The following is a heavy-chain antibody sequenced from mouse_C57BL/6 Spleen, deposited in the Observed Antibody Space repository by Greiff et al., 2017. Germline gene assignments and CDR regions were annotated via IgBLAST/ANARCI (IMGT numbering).Heavy chain of an antibody. D-gene: IGHD2-3*01. CDR1: GFTFSDAW. CDR2: IRNKANNHAT. V-gene: IGHV6-6*01. CDR3: TGYDGPPFAY. J-gene: IGHJ3*01. Sequence: EVTVEESGGGLVQPGGSMKLSCAASGFTFSDAWMDWVRQSPEKGLEWVAEIRNKANNHATYYAESVKGRFTISRDDSKSSVYVQMTSVRAEDTGIYYGTGYDGPPFAYWGQGTLVTVSA.